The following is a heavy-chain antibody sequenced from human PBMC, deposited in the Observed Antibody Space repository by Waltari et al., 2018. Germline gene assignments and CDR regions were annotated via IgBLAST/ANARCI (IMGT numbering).Heavy chain of an antibody. CDR1: GGSFSGYY. CDR2: INHSAGT. Sequence: QVQLQQWGAGLLKPSETLSLTCAVYGGSFSGYYWSWIRQPPGKGLEWIGEINHSAGTNYNPSLKSRVTQSVDTSKNQFYLKLSSVTAADTAVYYCARGPSASAFDIWGQGTMVTVSS. J-gene: IGHJ3*02. V-gene: IGHV4-34*01. CDR3: ARGPSASAFDI.